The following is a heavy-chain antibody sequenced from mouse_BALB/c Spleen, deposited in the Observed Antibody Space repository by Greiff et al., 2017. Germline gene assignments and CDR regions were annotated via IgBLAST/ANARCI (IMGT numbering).Heavy chain of an antibody. D-gene: IGHD2-14*01. CDR2: IDPSDSYT. J-gene: IGHJ4*01. CDR3: ARVYRYPYAMDY. Sequence: VKLQQPGAELVKPGASVKLSCKASGYTFTSYWMHWVKQRPGQGLEWIGEIDPSDSYTNYNQKFKGKATLTVDKSSSTAYMQLSSLTSEDSAVYYCARVYRYPYAMDYWGQGTSVTVSS. V-gene: IGHV1-69*02. CDR1: GYTFTSYW.